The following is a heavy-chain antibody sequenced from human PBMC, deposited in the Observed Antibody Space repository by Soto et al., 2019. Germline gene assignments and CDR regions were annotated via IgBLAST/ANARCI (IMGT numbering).Heavy chain of an antibody. V-gene: IGHV4-31*03. Sequence: QVQLQESGPGLVKPSQTLSLTCTVSGGSISSGGYYWSWIRQHPGKGLEWIGYIYYSGSTYYNPPHQSRVTVSVDTSKKQFSLKLSSVTAADTAVYYCASMYSCSWYRTGKGYVDLWGRGTLVTVSS. J-gene: IGHJ2*01. D-gene: IGHD6-13*01. CDR3: ASMYSCSWYRTGKGYVDL. CDR1: GGSISSGGYY. CDR2: IYYSGST.